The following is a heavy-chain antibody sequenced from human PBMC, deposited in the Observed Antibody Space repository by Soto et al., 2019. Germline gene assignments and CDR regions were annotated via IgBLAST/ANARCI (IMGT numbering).Heavy chain of an antibody. CDR3: ARGGYDSSGYVRFGFDY. V-gene: IGHV3-33*01. J-gene: IGHJ4*02. CDR2: MWHDGSNK. Sequence: QVQLVESGGGVVQPGRSLRLSCAASGFILSSYGIHWVRQTPGKGLGWVAVMWHDGSNKDYADSVKGRFTVSRDNSKNTVYLQMNSLTAEDTALYYCARGGYDSSGYVRFGFDYWGQGALVTVSS. D-gene: IGHD3-22*01. CDR1: GFILSSYG.